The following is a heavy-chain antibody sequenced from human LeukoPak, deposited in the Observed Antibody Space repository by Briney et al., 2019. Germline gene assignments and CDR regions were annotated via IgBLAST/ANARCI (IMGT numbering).Heavy chain of an antibody. V-gene: IGHV3-74*01. CDR1: GFIFSSYW. Sequence: GGSLRLSCAASGFIFSSYWMHWVRQAPGKGLLWVSRIDSEGSSTRYADSVKGRFTISRDNAKNTLFLQMNRLRVDDTAVYYCARNLTGQPDFWGQGTLVTVSS. D-gene: IGHD7-27*01. J-gene: IGHJ4*02. CDR3: ARNLTGQPDF. CDR2: IDSEGSST.